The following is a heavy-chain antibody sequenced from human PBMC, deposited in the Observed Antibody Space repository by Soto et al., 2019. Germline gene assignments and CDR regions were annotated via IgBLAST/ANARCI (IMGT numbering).Heavy chain of an antibody. J-gene: IGHJ4*02. CDR2: IYPSDSDT. D-gene: IGHD3-3*01. CDR3: ARGGVSTRTFDY. V-gene: IGHV5-51*01. CDR1: GYNFAGYW. Sequence: GESLKISCNGSGYNFAGYWIAWVRPMPGKGLELMGIIYPSDSDTRYRPSFQGQVTISADKSISSAYLQWSSLRASDTAMYYCARGGVSTRTFDYWGQGTPVTVSS.